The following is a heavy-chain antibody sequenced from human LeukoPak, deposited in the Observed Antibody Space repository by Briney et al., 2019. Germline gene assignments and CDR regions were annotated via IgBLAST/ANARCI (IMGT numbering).Heavy chain of an antibody. V-gene: IGHV3-23*01. CDR1: GFTFSSYA. D-gene: IGHD1-26*01. CDR2: ISGSGSST. J-gene: IGHJ3*02. Sequence: PGGSLRLSCAASGFTFSSYAMSWVRQAPGKGLEWVSAISGSGSSTYYADSVKGRFTISRDNSKNTLYLQMNSLRAEDTAVYYCARDAGATTSVAAFDIWGQGTMVTVSS. CDR3: ARDAGATTSVAAFDI.